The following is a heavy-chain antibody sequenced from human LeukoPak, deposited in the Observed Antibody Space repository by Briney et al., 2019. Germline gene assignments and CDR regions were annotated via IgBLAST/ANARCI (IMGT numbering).Heavy chain of an antibody. J-gene: IGHJ4*02. D-gene: IGHD3-10*01. V-gene: IGHV4-39*07. CDR1: GGSISGSNYY. CDR2: IHYNGQA. CDR3: ARGIWFGELFHNVGPPYYFDY. Sequence: SETLSLTCTVSGGSISGSNYYWGWIRQAPGKGLEWIGSIHYNGQAYYNPSLKSRVTISVDTSKNQFSLKLSSVTAADTAVYYCARGIWFGELFHNVGPPYYFDYWGQGTLVTVSS.